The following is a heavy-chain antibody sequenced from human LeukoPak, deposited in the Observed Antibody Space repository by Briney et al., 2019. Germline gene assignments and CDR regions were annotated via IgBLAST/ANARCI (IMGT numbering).Heavy chain of an antibody. CDR2: TGNKANSYTT. V-gene: IGHV3-72*01. CDR3: AREVGITAYFDY. D-gene: IGHD1-26*01. CDR1: GFILSDHY. J-gene: IGHJ4*02. Sequence: GGSLRLSCAASGFILSDHYMDWVRQAPGKGLEWVGRTGNKANSYTTEYAASVKGRFTISGDDSKNSLYLQMSSLKTEDTAVYYCAREVGITAYFDYWDQGTLVTVSS.